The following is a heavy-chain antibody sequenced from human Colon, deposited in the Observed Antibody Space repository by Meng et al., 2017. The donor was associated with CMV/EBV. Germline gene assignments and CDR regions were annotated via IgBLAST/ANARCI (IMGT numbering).Heavy chain of an antibody. D-gene: IGHD5-12*01. V-gene: IGHV3-23*01. J-gene: IGHJ4*02. Sequence: GESLKISCEASGFTFSSYALSWVRQAPGKGLEWVSLIGSSGTITRYADSVKGRFAISRDNSTNTLYLEMNSPRAEDTALYFCAKNGGYFRFDSWGQGTPVTVSS. CDR2: IGSSGTIT. CDR1: GFTFSSYA. CDR3: AKNGGYFRFDS.